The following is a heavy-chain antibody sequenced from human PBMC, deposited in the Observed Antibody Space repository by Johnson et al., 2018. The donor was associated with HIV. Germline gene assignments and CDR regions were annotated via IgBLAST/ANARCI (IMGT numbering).Heavy chain of an antibody. V-gene: IGHV3-33*06. CDR1: GFTFSSYA. J-gene: IGHJ3*01. Sequence: QVQLVESGGGVVQPGRSLRLSCAASGFTFSSYAIHWVRQAPGKGLEWVAVIWFDGSNKYYADSVKGRFTISRDNSKNTLYLQMNSLRAEDTAVYYCAKPYYDFWSGSSPPAGWGQGTMVTVSS. D-gene: IGHD3-3*01. CDR3: AKPYYDFWSGSSPPAG. CDR2: IWFDGSNK.